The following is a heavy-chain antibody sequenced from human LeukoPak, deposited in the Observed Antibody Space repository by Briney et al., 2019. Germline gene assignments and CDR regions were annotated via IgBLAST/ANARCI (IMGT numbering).Heavy chain of an antibody. CDR3: AKARSGVYYDAFAT. D-gene: IGHD1-26*01. CDR1: GFTFSSYA. J-gene: IGHJ3*02. Sequence: GGSLRLSCAASGFTFSSYAMSWVRQAPGKGLQWVSVISGSDGSTYYADSVKGRFTISRDISKNNLYLQMNSLRAEDTAAYYCAKARSGVYYDAFATWGQGTMVTVS. CDR2: ISGSDGST. V-gene: IGHV3-23*01.